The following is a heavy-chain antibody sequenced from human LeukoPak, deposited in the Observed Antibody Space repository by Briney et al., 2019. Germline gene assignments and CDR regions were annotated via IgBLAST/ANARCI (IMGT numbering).Heavy chain of an antibody. J-gene: IGHJ5*02. CDR1: GGSISTSNYY. CDR3: ARAASVTREAPNWFDP. D-gene: IGHD2-21*02. V-gene: IGHV4-39*07. CDR2: IYYSGST. Sequence: SETLSLTCTVSGGSISTSNYYWGWIRQPPGKGLEWIGSIYYSGSTYYNPPLKSRVTISVDTSKNQFSLKLSSVTAADTAVYYCARAASVTREAPNWFDPWGQGTLVTVSS.